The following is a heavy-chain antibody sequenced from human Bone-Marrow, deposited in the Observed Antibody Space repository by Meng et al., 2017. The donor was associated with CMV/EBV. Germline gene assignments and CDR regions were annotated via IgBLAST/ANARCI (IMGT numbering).Heavy chain of an antibody. CDR1: GNRFTRNW. V-gene: IGHV5-51*01. D-gene: IGHD3-22*01. CDR3: ARQRNYYRTTGYYTY. J-gene: IGHJ4*02. Sequence: GESLKISCKGSGNRFTRNWIGWVRQMPGKGLEWMGIIYPGDSETRYSPSFQGQVTISADKSINTAYLQWSRLKASDTAMYYCARQRNYYRTTGYYTYWGQGTLVTVSS. CDR2: IYPGDSET.